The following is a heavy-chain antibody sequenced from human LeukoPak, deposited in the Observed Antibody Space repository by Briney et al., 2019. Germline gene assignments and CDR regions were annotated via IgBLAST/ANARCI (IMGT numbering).Heavy chain of an antibody. V-gene: IGHV3-74*01. J-gene: IGHJ3*02. CDR1: GFSFSTHW. D-gene: IGHD3-3*01. Sequence: GGSLRLSCAASGFSFSTHWMHWVRQAPGKGLVWVSRINSDGTTTAYADSVKGRFTISRDNAKNTLYLQMDSLRAEDTAVYYCASTELTTFGIVPLDIWGQGTMVSVS. CDR2: INSDGTTT. CDR3: ASTELTTFGIVPLDI.